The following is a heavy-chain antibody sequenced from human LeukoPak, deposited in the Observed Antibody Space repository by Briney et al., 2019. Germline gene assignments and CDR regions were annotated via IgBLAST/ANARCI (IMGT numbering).Heavy chain of an antibody. CDR2: INRDGSDT. Sequence: GGSLRLSCAASGFTFNSYYMNWVRPATGKGLVWVSRINRDGSDTIYADSVKGRFTISRDNAKNTLILQMNSLRAEDTAVYYCAREDFGVDYWGQGTLVTVSS. V-gene: IGHV3-74*01. CDR3: AREDFGVDY. CDR1: GFTFNSYY. J-gene: IGHJ4*02. D-gene: IGHD3-10*01.